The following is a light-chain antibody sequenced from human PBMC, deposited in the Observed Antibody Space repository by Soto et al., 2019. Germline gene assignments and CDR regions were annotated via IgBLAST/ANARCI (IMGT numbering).Light chain of an antibody. Sequence: DIVMTQSPATLSVSPGERATLSCRASQSVSSNLAWYQQKPGQGPRLLIYDASSRASGIPARFSGSGSGTDFTLTISSLEPEDSAVYHCQQRSNWPSITFGQGTRLEIK. CDR1: QSVSSN. J-gene: IGKJ5*01. V-gene: IGKV3-11*01. CDR3: QQRSNWPSIT. CDR2: DAS.